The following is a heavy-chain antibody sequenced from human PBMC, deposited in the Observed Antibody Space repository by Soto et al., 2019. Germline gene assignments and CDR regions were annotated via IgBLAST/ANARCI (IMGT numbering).Heavy chain of an antibody. D-gene: IGHD4-17*01. CDR3: AHLTTGGFYFDY. CDR2: IYWDDDK. V-gene: IGHV2-5*02. CDR1: GFSLRNSGVG. J-gene: IGHJ4*02. Sequence: QITLKESGPTLVKPTQTLTLTCTFSGFSLRNSGVGVGWIRQPPGKALEWLALIYWDDDKRYSPSLKSRLTXXKXXSKNQGVLTMTNMDPVDTATYYCAHLTTGGFYFDYWGQGTLVTVSS.